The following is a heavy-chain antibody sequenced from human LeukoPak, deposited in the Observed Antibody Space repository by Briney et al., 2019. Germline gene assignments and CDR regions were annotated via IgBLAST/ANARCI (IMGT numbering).Heavy chain of an antibody. J-gene: IGHJ3*01. CDR2: IGACGEST. D-gene: IGHD5-24*01. Sequence: GGSLRLSCAASGFTFSVAAMTWVRQAPGKGLEWVSLIGACGESTYYADSVKGRFTISRDNSKNTLSLQMNSLRVEDTAMYFCAKDIQLSTWGLGTMVTVSS. CDR3: AKDIQLST. CDR1: GFTFSVAA. V-gene: IGHV3-23*01.